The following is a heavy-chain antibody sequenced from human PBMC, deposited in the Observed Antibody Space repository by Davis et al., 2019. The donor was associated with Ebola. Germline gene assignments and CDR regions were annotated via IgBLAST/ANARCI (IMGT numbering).Heavy chain of an antibody. CDR3: ARDRSLFLIGFFDY. D-gene: IGHD2/OR15-2a*01. Sequence: ASVKVSCKASGYTFTGYYMHWVRQAPGQGLEWMGRINPNSGGTNYAQKLQGRVTMTTDTSTSTAYMELRSLRSDDTAVYYCARDRSLFLIGFFDYWGQGTLVTVSS. J-gene: IGHJ4*02. CDR1: GYTFTGYY. V-gene: IGHV1-2*06. CDR2: INPNSGGT.